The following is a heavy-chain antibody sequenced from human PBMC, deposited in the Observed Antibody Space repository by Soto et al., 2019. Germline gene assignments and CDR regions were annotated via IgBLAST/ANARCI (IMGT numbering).Heavy chain of an antibody. CDR2: IWYDGSNK. V-gene: IGHV3-33*01. CDR1: GFTFSSYG. CDR3: AREPDGITIFGVAPAERGYYYYYGMDV. J-gene: IGHJ6*02. Sequence: PGGSLRLSCAASGFTFSSYGMHWVRQAPGKGLEWVAVIWYDGSNKYYADSVKGRFTISRDNSKNTLYLQMNSLRAEDTAVYYCAREPDGITIFGVAPAERGYYYYYGMDVWGQGTTVTVSS. D-gene: IGHD3-3*01.